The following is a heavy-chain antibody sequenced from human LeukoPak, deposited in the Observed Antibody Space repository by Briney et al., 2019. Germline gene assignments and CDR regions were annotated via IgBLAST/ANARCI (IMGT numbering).Heavy chain of an antibody. CDR3: ARRKYYDFWSGYYGVFDY. J-gene: IGHJ4*02. V-gene: IGHV4-34*01. CDR2: INHSGST. CDR1: GGSFSGYY. Sequence: SETLSLTCAVYGGSFSGYYWSWIRQPPGKGLEWIGEINHSGSTNYSPSLKSRVTISVDTSKNQFSLKLSSVTAADTAVYYCARRKYYDFWSGYYGVFDYWGQGTLVTVSS. D-gene: IGHD3-3*01.